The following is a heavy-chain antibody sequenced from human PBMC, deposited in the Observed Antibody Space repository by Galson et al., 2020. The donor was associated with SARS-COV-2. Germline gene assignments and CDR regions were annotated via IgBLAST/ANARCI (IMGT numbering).Heavy chain of an antibody. V-gene: IGHV3-48*01. D-gene: IGHD3-9*01. CDR3: ARDGILTDYYPYMDV. CDR1: GFTFSSYS. Sequence: GESLKISCAASGFTFSSYSMNWVRQAPGKGLEWVSYISSSSSTIYYADSVKGRFTISRDNAKNSLYLQMNSLRAEDTAVYYCARDGILTDYYPYMDVWGKGTTVTISS. J-gene: IGHJ6*03. CDR2: ISSSSSTI.